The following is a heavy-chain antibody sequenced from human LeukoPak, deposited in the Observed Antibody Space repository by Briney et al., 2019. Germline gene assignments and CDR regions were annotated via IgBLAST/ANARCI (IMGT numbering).Heavy chain of an antibody. V-gene: IGHV3-23*01. D-gene: IGHD4-23*01. CDR2: ISGNGGDT. CDR1: GFIFSSYG. CDR3: ARAGGNYYYYYMDV. Sequence: GGSLRLSCAASGFIFSSYGMSWVRQAPGKGLEWVSTISGNGGDTYYADSVKGRFTISRDNSKNTLYLQMNSLRAEDTAVYYCARAGGNYYYYYMDVWGKGTTVTVSS. J-gene: IGHJ6*03.